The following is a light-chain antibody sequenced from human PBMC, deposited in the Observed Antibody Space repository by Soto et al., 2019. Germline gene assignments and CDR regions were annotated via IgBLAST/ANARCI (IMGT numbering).Light chain of an antibody. CDR2: VAS. CDR1: QIISDY. Sequence: QVTQKKTSLSGSVVDRVTITFRASQIISDYLNWYQQKSGGAPKLLIYVASSLQSGIPSRFSGSGSGTDFTLTITSLQPEDFATYYCQQTYSIPLTFGGGTKVDIK. J-gene: IGKJ4*01. V-gene: IGKV1-39*01. CDR3: QQTYSIPLT.